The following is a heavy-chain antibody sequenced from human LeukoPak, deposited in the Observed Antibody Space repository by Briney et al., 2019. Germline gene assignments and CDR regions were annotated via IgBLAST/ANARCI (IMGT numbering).Heavy chain of an antibody. D-gene: IGHD2-2*01. CDR1: GGSISSFC. J-gene: IGHJ4*02. CDR2: IYYTGRT. CDR3: ARHYIQPPHYFDD. V-gene: IGHV4-59*08. Sequence: PSPTLSLTCTVSGGSISSFCWSWIRQPPGKGLEWIAFIYYTGRTHYNPSLKSRDTVSVDTSKNQYSLKLSAVTAAETAVYYCARHYIQPPHYFDDWGQGTLLTVSS.